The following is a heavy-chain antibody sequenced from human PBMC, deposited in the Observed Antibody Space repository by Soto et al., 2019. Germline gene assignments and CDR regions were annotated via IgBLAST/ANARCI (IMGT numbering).Heavy chain of an antibody. J-gene: IGHJ2*01. CDR1: GFTVSSNY. Sequence: EVPLVESGGGLIQPGGSLRLSCAASGFTVSSNYMSCVRQAPGKGLEWVSVIYSGGSTYYADSVKGRFTISRDNSKNTLYLQMNSLRAEDTAVYYCARAPLKQWLVNWYFDLWGRGTLVTVSS. CDR2: IYSGGST. D-gene: IGHD6-19*01. CDR3: ARAPLKQWLVNWYFDL. V-gene: IGHV3-53*01.